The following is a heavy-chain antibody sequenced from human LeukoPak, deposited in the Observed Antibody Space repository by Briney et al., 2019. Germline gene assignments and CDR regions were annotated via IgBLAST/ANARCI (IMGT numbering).Heavy chain of an antibody. CDR1: GLTFSSYA. J-gene: IGHJ5*02. CDR3: APQSYSSSWYNWFDP. Sequence: PGGSLRLSCAASGLTFSSYAMSWVRQAPGKGLEWVSAIGGRGDSTYYADSVKGRFTISRDKSKNTLYLQMNSLRSEDTAVYYCAPQSYSSSWYNWFDPWGQGTLVTVSS. CDR2: IGGRGDST. D-gene: IGHD6-13*01. V-gene: IGHV3-23*01.